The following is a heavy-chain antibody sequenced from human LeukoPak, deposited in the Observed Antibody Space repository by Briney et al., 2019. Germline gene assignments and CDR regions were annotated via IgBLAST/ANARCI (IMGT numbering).Heavy chain of an antibody. Sequence: SETLSLTCTVSGASMRSYYWNWIRQAPGKGLEWIGFISYSGYTSYSPSLKSRVGISVDTSKRQFSLRLGSMATADTAIYYCARGRNDNGGMFFDSWAQGNLVTVSS. CDR3: ARGRNDNGGMFFDS. D-gene: IGHD4-23*01. J-gene: IGHJ4*02. V-gene: IGHV4-59*01. CDR2: ISYSGYT. CDR1: GASMRSYY.